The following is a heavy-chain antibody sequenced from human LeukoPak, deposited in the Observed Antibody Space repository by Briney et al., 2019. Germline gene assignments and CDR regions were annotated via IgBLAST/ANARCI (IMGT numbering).Heavy chain of an antibody. D-gene: IGHD5-24*01. Sequence: EASVKVSCKASGGTFSSYAISWVRQAPGQGLEWMGGIIPIFGTANYAQKFQGRVTITADESTSTAYMELSSLRSEDTVVYYCASSSRDGYNLGIDYWGQGTLVTVSS. V-gene: IGHV1-69*13. CDR1: GGTFSSYA. J-gene: IGHJ4*02. CDR3: ASSSRDGYNLGIDY. CDR2: IIPIFGTA.